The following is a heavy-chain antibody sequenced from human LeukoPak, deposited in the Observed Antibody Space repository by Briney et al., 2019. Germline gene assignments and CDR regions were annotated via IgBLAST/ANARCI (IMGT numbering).Heavy chain of an antibody. J-gene: IGHJ4*02. CDR2: INTDGSST. D-gene: IGHD6-6*01. Sequence: GGSLRLSCAASGFIFSSYAMSWVRQAPGKGLVWVSRINTDGSSTSYADSVKGRFTISRDNAKNTLYLQMNSLRAEDTAVYYCARVPYHGSSPFDYWGQGTLVTVSS. CDR3: ARVPYHGSSPFDY. V-gene: IGHV3-74*01. CDR1: GFIFSSYA.